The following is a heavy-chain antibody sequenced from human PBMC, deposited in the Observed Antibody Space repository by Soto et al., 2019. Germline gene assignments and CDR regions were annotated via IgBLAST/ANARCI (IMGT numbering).Heavy chain of an antibody. J-gene: IGHJ4*02. Sequence: GGSLRLSCAASGFTFSSYGMHWVRQAPGKGLEWVAVISYDGSNKYYADSVKGRFTISRDNSKNTLYLQMNSLRAEDTAVYYCAKDDYGDYVFYFDYWGQGTLVTVS. CDR1: GFTFSSYG. V-gene: IGHV3-30*18. CDR2: ISYDGSNK. D-gene: IGHD4-17*01. CDR3: AKDDYGDYVFYFDY.